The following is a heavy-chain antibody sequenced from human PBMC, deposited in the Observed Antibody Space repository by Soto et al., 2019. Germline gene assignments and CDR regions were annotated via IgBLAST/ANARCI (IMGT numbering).Heavy chain of an antibody. CDR1: GFTFTSSA. V-gene: IGHV1-58*01. J-gene: IGHJ4*02. CDR2: IVVGSGNT. Sequence: SVKVSCKASGFTFTSSAVQWVRQARGQRLEWIGWIVVGSGNTNYAQKLQERVTMTRDMSTSTAYMELRSLRSDDTAVYYCARDSYYYDSSGYYEPDYWGQGTLVTVSS. D-gene: IGHD3-22*01. CDR3: ARDSYYYDSSGYYEPDY.